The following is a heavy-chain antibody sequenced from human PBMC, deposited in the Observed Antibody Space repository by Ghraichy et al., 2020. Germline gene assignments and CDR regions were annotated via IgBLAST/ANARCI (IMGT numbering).Heavy chain of an antibody. D-gene: IGHD1-26*01. CDR1: GGTFDNHA. CDR3: ARMVVGNVAGDEA. V-gene: IGHV1-69*04. CDR2: IIPIVDTT. J-gene: IGHJ5*02. Sequence: SVKVSCTASGGTFDNHAISWVRQAPGQGLEWMARIIPIVDTTNYAHKFRGRLSTTADKSTGTVNMILSSLTSEDTAVYYCARMVVGNVAGDEAWGQGTVVSVSS.